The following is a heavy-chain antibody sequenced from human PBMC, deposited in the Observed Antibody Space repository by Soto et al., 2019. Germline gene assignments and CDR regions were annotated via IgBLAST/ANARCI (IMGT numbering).Heavy chain of an antibody. Sequence: PSETLSLTCTVSGGSISSYYWSWIRQPAGKGLEWIGRIYTSGSTNYNPSLKSRVTMSVDTSKNQFSLKLSSATAADTAVYYCARDFLAAAGRFGKYYYGMDVWGQGTTGTVSS. CDR2: IYTSGST. V-gene: IGHV4-4*07. CDR1: GGSISSYY. CDR3: ARDFLAAAGRFGKYYYGMDV. D-gene: IGHD6-13*01. J-gene: IGHJ6*02.